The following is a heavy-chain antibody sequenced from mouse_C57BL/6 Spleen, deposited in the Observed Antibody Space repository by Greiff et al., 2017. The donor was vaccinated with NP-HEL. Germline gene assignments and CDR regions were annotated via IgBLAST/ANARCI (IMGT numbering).Heavy chain of an antibody. CDR1: GFTFSDYY. Sequence: EVQVVESEGGLVQPGSSMKLSCTASGFTFSDYYMAWVRQVPEKGLEWVANINYDGSSTYYLDSLKSRFIISRDIAKNILYLQMSSLKSEDTATYYCAREGNYFDYWGQGTTLTVSS. CDR2: INYDGSST. CDR3: AREGNYFDY. V-gene: IGHV5-16*01. J-gene: IGHJ2*01.